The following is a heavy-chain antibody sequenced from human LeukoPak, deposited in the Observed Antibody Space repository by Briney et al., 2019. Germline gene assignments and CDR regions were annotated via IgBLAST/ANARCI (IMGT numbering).Heavy chain of an antibody. CDR2: IKQDGNEE. V-gene: IGHV3-7*01. CDR3: ATGPWYVQGNYIDF. D-gene: IGHD6-13*01. Sequence: RGSLRLSCAAPGFTSYTHWMNWVRQGPREGLEWGANIKQDGNEEYSLDSVKDRFTISRDNAKNSLYLQMGGLRAEETAVYYCATGPWYVQGNYIDFWGQGALVTVSS. J-gene: IGHJ4*02. CDR1: GFTSYTHW.